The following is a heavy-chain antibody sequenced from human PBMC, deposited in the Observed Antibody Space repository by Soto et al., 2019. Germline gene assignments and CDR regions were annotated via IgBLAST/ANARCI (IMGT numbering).Heavy chain of an antibody. CDR3: GSGGSDSPMAPGY. CDR2: INPDGSAT. J-gene: IGHJ4*02. V-gene: IGHV3-74*01. Sequence: PGGSLRLSCAASGFTFSSYWMHWVRQAPGKGLVWVSRINPDGSATNYADSVKGRFTISRDNAKNTLYLQMKSLRAEDTAVSYCGSGGSDSPMAPGYWGQRTMVIVCS. CDR1: GFTFSSYW. D-gene: IGHD5-18*01.